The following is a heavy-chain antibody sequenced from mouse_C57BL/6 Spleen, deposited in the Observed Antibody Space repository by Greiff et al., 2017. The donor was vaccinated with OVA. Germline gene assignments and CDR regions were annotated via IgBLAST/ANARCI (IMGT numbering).Heavy chain of an antibody. D-gene: IGHD1-1*02. CDR1: GFNIKDYY. CDR2: IDPEDGET. Sequence: VQLQQSGAELVKPGASVKLSCTASGFNIKDYYMHWVKQRTEQGLEWIGRIDPEDGETKYAPEFQGKATITADTSSNTAYLQLSSLTSEDTAVYYCARSYGDAMDYWGQGTSVTVSS. J-gene: IGHJ4*01. CDR3: ARSYGDAMDY. V-gene: IGHV14-2*01.